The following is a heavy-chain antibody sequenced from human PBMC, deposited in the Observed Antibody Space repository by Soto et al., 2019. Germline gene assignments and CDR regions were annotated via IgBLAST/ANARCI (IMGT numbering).Heavy chain of an antibody. Sequence: GGSLRLSCAASGFTFSSYAMSWVRQAPGKGLEWVSAISGSGGSTYYADSVKGRFTISRDNSKNTLYLQMNSLRAEDTAVYYCAKRVSRGGNPRPFDYWGQGTLVTVSS. V-gene: IGHV3-23*01. CDR2: ISGSGGST. J-gene: IGHJ4*02. CDR3: AKRVSRGGNPRPFDY. CDR1: GFTFSSYA. D-gene: IGHD2-15*01.